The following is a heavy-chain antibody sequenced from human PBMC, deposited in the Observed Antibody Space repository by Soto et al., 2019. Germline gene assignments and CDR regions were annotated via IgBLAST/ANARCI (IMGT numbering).Heavy chain of an antibody. CDR2: ISGSGGST. J-gene: IGHJ4*02. CDR1: GLTFRSYW. Sequence: GGSLRLSCAASGLTFRSYWMHWVRQAPGKGLVWVSGISGSGGSTYYADSVKGRFTISRDNSKNTLYLQMNSLRAEDTAVYYCAKTIMEYNWSYFDYWGQGTLVTSPQ. V-gene: IGHV3-23*01. CDR3: AKTIMEYNWSYFDY. D-gene: IGHD1-20*01.